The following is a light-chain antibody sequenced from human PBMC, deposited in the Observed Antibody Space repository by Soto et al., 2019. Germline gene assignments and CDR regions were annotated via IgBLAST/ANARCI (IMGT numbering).Light chain of an antibody. Sequence: SALTQPASVSGSPGQSITISCTGTSSDVGGYNYVSWYQQHPGKAPKLMLYDVSYRPSGVSNRFSGPKSGNTASLTISGLQAEDEADYYCSSYTSSSIRVFGTGTKVTVL. J-gene: IGLJ1*01. CDR2: DVS. CDR3: SSYTSSSIRV. CDR1: SSDVGGYNY. V-gene: IGLV2-14*01.